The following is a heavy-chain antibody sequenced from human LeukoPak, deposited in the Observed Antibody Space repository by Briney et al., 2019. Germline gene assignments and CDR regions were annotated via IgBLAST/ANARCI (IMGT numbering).Heavy chain of an antibody. J-gene: IGHJ3*02. CDR3: AREPSIRAFDI. CDR2: IYYSGST. Sequence: PSETLSLTCTVSGGSISSYYWSWIRQPPGKGLEWIGYIYYSGSTNYNPSLKSRVTISVDTSKNQFSLKLSSVTAADTAVYYCAREPSIRAFDIWGQGTMVSVSS. D-gene: IGHD6-6*01. V-gene: IGHV4-59*01. CDR1: GGSISSYY.